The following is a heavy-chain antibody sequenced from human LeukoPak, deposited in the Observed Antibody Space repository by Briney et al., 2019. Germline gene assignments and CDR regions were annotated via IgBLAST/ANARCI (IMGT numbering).Heavy chain of an antibody. Sequence: GGSLRLSCTASGFTFGDYAMSWFRQAPGKGLEWVGFIRSKAYGGTTEYAASVKGRFTISRDDSKSIAYLQMNSLKTEDTAVYYCTRDPQYYYDSSGYYAYYYYGMDVWGQGTTVTVSS. D-gene: IGHD3-22*01. J-gene: IGHJ6*02. CDR3: TRDPQYYYDSSGYYAYYYYGMDV. V-gene: IGHV3-49*03. CDR2: IRSKAYGGTT. CDR1: GFTFGDYA.